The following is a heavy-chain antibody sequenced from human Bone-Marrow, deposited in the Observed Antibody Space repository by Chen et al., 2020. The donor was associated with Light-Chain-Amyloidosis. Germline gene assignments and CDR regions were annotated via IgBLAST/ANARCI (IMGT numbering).Heavy chain of an antibody. Sequence: EVXLEQSGPEVKKPGESLKISCKGSGYTFPNYWIGWVRQMPGKGLEWMGVIYPDDSDARYSPSFEGQVTISADKSITXXYXQWRSLKASDTAMYYCARRRDGYNFDYWGQGTLVTVSS. J-gene: IGHJ4*02. D-gene: IGHD5-12*01. CDR1: GYTFPNYW. CDR2: IYPDDSDA. V-gene: IGHV5-51*01. CDR3: ARRRDGYNFDY.